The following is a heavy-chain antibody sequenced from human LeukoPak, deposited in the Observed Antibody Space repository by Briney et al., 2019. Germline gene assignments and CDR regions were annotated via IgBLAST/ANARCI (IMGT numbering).Heavy chain of an antibody. CDR2: FSGSGGST. Sequence: GGSLRLSCAASGFTFSTYAMSWVRQAPGKGLEWVSSFSGSGGSTYYADTVKGRFTISRDNSKNTLYLQMNSLRAEDTAVYYCAKDLGMQVWFPLWGQGTLVTVSS. CDR1: GFTFSTYA. CDR3: AKDLGMQVWFPL. D-gene: IGHD5-18*01. V-gene: IGHV3-23*01. J-gene: IGHJ4*02.